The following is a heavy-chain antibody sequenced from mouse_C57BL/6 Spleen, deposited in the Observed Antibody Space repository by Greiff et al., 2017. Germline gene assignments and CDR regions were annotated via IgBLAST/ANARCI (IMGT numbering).Heavy chain of an antibody. J-gene: IGHJ2*01. CDR1: GFTFSDYG. Sequence: DVKLQESGGGLVKPGGSLKLSCAASGFTFSDYGMHWVRQAPEKGLEWVAYISSGSSTIYDADTVKGRFTISRDTAKNTLFLQMTSLRSEDTAMYDCAGHYYGSRERYYLDYWGQGTTLTGAS. D-gene: IGHD1-1*01. CDR3: AGHYYGSRERYYLDY. CDR2: ISSGSSTI. V-gene: IGHV5-17*01.